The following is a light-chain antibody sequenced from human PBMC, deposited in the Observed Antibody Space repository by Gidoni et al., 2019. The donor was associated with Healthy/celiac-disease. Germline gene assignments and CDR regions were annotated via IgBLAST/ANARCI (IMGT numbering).Light chain of an antibody. J-gene: IGLJ2*01. CDR2: SNN. V-gene: IGLV1-44*01. CDR3: AAWDDSLNGPV. Sequence: QSVLTQPPSASWPPGQRVTIACSGSSSNIGSNTVNCYQQLPGTAPKRLIYSNNQRPSGVPERFSGSKSGTSASLAISGLQSEDEADYYCAAWDDSLNGPVFGGGTKLTVL. CDR1: SSNIGSNT.